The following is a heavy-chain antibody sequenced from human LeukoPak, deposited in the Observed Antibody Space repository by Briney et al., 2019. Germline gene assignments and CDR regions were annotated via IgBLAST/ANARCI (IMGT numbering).Heavy chain of an antibody. CDR2: IRSKANSYAT. CDR1: GYTFSSYG. D-gene: IGHD6-19*01. Sequence: GGSLRLSCAASGYTFSSYGKHWVRQASGKGLEWVGRIRSKANSYATAYAASVKGRFTISRDDSKNTAYLQMNSLKTEDTAVYYCTVGQWLVHDAFDIWGQGTMVTVSS. V-gene: IGHV3-73*01. CDR3: TVGQWLVHDAFDI. J-gene: IGHJ3*02.